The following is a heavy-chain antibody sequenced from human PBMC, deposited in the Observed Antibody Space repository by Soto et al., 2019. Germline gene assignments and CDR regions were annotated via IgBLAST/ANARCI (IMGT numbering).Heavy chain of an antibody. J-gene: IGHJ4*02. CDR2: ISAYNANA. CDR1: GYTFRNFG. Sequence: QIQLLQSGAEVKKPGASVKVTCKASGYTFRNFGISWVRQAPGQGLEWMGWISAYNANANYAQKCQGRLTMTADTSTSTAYMELRSLRSDDTAVDYCARENSYFDYWGQGTLVTVSS. V-gene: IGHV1-18*01. CDR3: ARENSYFDY.